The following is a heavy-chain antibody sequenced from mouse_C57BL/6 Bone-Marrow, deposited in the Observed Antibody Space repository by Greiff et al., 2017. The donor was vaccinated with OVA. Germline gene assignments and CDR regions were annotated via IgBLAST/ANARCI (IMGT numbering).Heavy chain of an antibody. CDR3: ARHNYYGSSYAWYFDV. V-gene: IGHV1-62-2*01. J-gene: IGHJ1*03. CDR2: FYPGSGSI. CDR1: GYTFTEYT. Sequence: QVQLKQSGAELVKPGASVKLSCKASGYTFTEYTIHWVKQRSGQGLEWIGWFYPGSGSIKYNEKFKDKATLTADKSSSTVYMELSRLTSEDSAVYFCARHNYYGSSYAWYFDVWGTGTTVTVSS. D-gene: IGHD1-1*01.